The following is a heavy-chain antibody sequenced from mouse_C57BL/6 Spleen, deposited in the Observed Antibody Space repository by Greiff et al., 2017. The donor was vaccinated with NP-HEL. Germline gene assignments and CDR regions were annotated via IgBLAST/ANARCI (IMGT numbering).Heavy chain of an antibody. CDR3: ASGGFEKGWFAY. V-gene: IGHV1-81*01. Sequence: QVQLQQSGAELARPGASVKLSCKASGYTFTSYGISWVKQRTGQGLEWIGEIYPRSGNTYYNEKFKGKATLTADKSSSTAYMELRSLTSEDSAVYFCASGGFEKGWFAYWGQGTLVTVSA. CDR2: IYPRSGNT. CDR1: GYTFTSYG. J-gene: IGHJ3*01.